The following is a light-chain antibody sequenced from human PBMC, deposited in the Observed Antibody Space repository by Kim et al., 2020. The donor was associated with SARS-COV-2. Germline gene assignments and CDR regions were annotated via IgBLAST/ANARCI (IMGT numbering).Light chain of an antibody. CDR1: KLGDKY. V-gene: IGLV3-1*01. CDR3: QAWDSSTAV. Sequence: VSPGQTASITCSGNKLGDKYAFWYQQKPGQSPVVVIYQDGKRPSGIPERFSGSNSGNTATLTISGTQAMDEADYYCQAWDSSTAVFGGGTQLTVL. CDR2: QDG. J-gene: IGLJ3*02.